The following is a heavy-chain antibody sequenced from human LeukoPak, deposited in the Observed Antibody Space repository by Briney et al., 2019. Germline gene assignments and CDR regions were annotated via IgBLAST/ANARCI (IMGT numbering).Heavy chain of an antibody. Sequence: SVKVSCKASGGTFSSYAFSWVRQAPGQGIEWMGGIIPIFGTTNYAEQFQGRVTITTDESTSTAYLDLSSLRSEDTAVYYCAKDDGSATMGFDSWGQGTLVSVSS. D-gene: IGHD1-26*01. V-gene: IGHV1-69*05. J-gene: IGHJ5*01. CDR1: GGTFSSYA. CDR2: IIPIFGTT. CDR3: AKDDGSATMGFDS.